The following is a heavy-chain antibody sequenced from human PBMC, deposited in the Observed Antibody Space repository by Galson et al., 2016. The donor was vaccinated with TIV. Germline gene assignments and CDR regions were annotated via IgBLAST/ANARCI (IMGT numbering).Heavy chain of an antibody. CDR1: GFTFQDYA. CDR3: SRGILGVHTVAFDV. D-gene: IGHD1-26*01. V-gene: IGHV3-9*01. CDR2: MTWNGNEI. J-gene: IGHJ3*01. Sequence: SLRLSCAASGFTFQDYAMHWVRQVPGRGLEWVSGMTWNGNEIGYADSVRGRFTISRDSATNSLYLQMNSLRPEDTALYFCSRGILGVHTVAFDVWGQGTMVTVS.